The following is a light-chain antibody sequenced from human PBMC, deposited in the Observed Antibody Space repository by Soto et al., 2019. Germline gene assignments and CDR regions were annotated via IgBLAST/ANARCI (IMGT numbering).Light chain of an antibody. V-gene: IGKV1-5*03. Sequence: DIPMTQSPSTLSASVGDRVTITCRASQIINSWLAWYQQKPGKAPKLLIYKASSLESGVPSRFSGSGSGTEFTLTISGLQPDDFAAYYCQQYNSLPPTFGGGTKVEI. J-gene: IGKJ4*01. CDR3: QQYNSLPPT. CDR1: QIINSW. CDR2: KAS.